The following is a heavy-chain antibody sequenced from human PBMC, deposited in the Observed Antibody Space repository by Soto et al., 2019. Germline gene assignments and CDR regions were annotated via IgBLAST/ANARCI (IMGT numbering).Heavy chain of an antibody. D-gene: IGHD5-18*01. J-gene: IGHJ4*02. CDR1: GGSMRNYF. V-gene: IGHV4-59*01. CDR3: AREVRDGYSQVARFFFDY. Sequence: ASETLSLTCTVSGGSMRNYFWTWIRQPPGKGLEWIGQVSYRGITNYNPSLRSRVTISVDTSKNQLSLNLNSVTAADTAVYYCAREVRDGYSQVARFFFDYWGQGTLVTVSS. CDR2: VSYRGIT.